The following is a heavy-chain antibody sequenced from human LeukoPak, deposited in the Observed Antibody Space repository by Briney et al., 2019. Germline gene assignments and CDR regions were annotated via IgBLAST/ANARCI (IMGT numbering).Heavy chain of an antibody. D-gene: IGHD4-17*01. V-gene: IGHV1-2*02. CDR1: GYTFTGYY. CDR2: INPNSGGT. Sequence: ASVKVSCKASGYTFTGYYMHWVRQAPGQGLEWMGWINPNSGGTNYAQKFQGRVTMTRDTSISTAYMELSRLRSDDTAVYYCARVNSFDYGDYYYGMDVWGQGTTVTVSS. J-gene: IGHJ6*02. CDR3: ARVNSFDYGDYYYGMDV.